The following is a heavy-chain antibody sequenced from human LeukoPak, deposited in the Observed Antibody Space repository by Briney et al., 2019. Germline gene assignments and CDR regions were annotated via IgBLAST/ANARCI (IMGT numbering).Heavy chain of an antibody. CDR1: GGSISSYY. CDR3: ARGGEGAFDI. J-gene: IGHJ3*02. V-gene: IGHV4-59*01. CDR2: IYYSGST. Sequence: PSETLSLTCTVSGGSISSYYWSWIRQPPGKGLEWIGYIYYSGSTNYNPSLKSRVAISVDTSKNQFSLKLSSVTAADTAVYYCARGGEGAFDIWGQGTMVTVSS.